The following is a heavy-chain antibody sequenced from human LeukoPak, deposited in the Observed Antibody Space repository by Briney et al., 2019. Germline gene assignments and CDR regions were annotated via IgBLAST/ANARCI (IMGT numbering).Heavy chain of an antibody. CDR3: ARDLRLRLMAVGY. CDR1: GYTFTGYY. Sequence: ASAKVSCKASGYTFTGYYMHWVRQAPGQGLEWMGWINPSSGGTNYAQKFQGRVTMTRDTSISTAYMELSRLRSDDTAVYYCARDLRLRLMAVGYWGQGTLVTVSS. CDR2: INPSSGGT. D-gene: IGHD5-12*01. J-gene: IGHJ4*02. V-gene: IGHV1-2*02.